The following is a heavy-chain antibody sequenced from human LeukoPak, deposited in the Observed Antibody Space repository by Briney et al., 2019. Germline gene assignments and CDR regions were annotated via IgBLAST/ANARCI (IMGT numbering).Heavy chain of an antibody. CDR2: ISGSGGST. Sequence: QPGGSLRLSCAASGFTFSSYAMSWVRQAPGKGLEWVSAISGSGGSTYYADSVKGRFTISGDNSKNTVYLQMNRLRAEDTAIYYCARDGNGYSFDYWGQGTLVTVSS. V-gene: IGHV3-23*01. D-gene: IGHD3-22*01. CDR3: ARDGNGYSFDY. CDR1: GFTFSSYA. J-gene: IGHJ4*02.